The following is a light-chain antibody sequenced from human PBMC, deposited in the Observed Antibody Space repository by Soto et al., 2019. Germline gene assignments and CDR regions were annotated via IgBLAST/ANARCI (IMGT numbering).Light chain of an antibody. CDR3: QQYDNWPPWT. V-gene: IGKV3-15*01. J-gene: IGKJ1*01. CDR1: QSVSSN. CDR2: AAF. Sequence: EIVMTQSPATLSVSPGERATLSCRASQSVSSNLAWYQQKPGQAPRLLIYAAFNRATGIPARFSGSGSGTEFTLTISSLQSEDFAVYYCQQYDNWPPWTFGQGTKVDIK.